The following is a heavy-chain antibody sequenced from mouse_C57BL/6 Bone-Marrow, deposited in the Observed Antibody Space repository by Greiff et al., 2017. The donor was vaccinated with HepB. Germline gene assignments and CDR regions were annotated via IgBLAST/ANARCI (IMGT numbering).Heavy chain of an antibody. CDR1: GYTFTSYG. J-gene: IGHJ2*01. D-gene: IGHD1-1*01. V-gene: IGHV1-81*01. CDR2: IYPRSGNT. Sequence: QVQLKESGAELARPGASVKLSCKASGYTFTSYGISWVKQRTGQGLEWIGEIYPRSGNTYYNEKFKGKATLTADKSSSTAYMELRSLTSEDSAVYFCARTLGDYYGSSLYFDYWGQGTTLTVSS. CDR3: ARTLGDYYGSSLYFDY.